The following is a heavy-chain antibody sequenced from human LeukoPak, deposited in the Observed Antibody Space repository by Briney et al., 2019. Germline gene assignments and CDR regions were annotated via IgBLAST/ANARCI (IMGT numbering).Heavy chain of an antibody. V-gene: IGHV4-39*07. CDR2: IYYSGST. CDR3: ASLTHHYYDSSGYYQP. Sequence: SETLSLTCTVSGGSISSTTYYWGWIRQPPGKGLEWVGTIYYSGSTYYNPSLKSRVTISVDTSKNQFSLKLSSVTAADTAVYYCASLTHHYYDSSGYYQPWGQGTLVTVSS. CDR1: GGSISSTTYY. D-gene: IGHD3-22*01. J-gene: IGHJ5*02.